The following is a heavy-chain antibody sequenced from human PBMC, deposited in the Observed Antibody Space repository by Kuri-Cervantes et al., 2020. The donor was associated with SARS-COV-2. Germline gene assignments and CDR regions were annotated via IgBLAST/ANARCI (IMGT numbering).Heavy chain of an antibody. V-gene: IGHV1-2*02. D-gene: IGHD2-2*01. CDR3: ARSPSAITNSYNYYYYYMDV. CDR2: INPNSGGT. Sequence: ASVKVSCKASGYTFTGYYMHWVRQAPGQGLEWMGWINPNSGGTNYAQKFQGRVTMTRDTSVLTAYMELSSLRSDDTAVFYCARSPSAITNSYNYYYYYMDVWGKGTAVTVSS. CDR1: GYTFTGYY. J-gene: IGHJ6*03.